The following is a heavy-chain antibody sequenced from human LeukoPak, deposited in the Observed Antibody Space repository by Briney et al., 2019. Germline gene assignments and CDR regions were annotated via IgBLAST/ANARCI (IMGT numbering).Heavy chain of an antibody. CDR1: GFTVSSNY. V-gene: IGHV3-66*01. D-gene: IGHD6-19*01. J-gene: IGHJ4*02. CDR3: AKDARRTSGWYFFDY. Sequence: GSLRLSCAASGFTVSSNYMSWVRQAPGKGLEWVSVIYSGGSTYYADSVRGRFTISRDNSKNTLYLQMNSLRAEDTAVYYCAKDARRTSGWYFFDYWGQGTLVTVSS. CDR2: IYSGGST.